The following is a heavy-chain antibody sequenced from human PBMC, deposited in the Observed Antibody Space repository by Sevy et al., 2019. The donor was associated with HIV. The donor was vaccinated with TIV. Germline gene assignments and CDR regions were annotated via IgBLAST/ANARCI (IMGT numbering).Heavy chain of an antibody. Sequence: GGSLRLSCAASGFTFSDFAMSWVRQAPGKGLEWVSAISGSGTKTYYSDSVRGQFTISRDNSKNTQYLQMNSLRTEDTAVYYCAARKDDFDCWGQGTLVTVSS. CDR1: GFTFSDFA. D-gene: IGHD2-15*01. V-gene: IGHV3-23*01. CDR2: ISGSGTKT. J-gene: IGHJ4*02. CDR3: AARKDDFDC.